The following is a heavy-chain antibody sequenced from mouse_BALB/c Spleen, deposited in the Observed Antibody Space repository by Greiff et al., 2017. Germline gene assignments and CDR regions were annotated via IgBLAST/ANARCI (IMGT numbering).Heavy chain of an antibody. CDR3: ARGSTMITFYAMDY. CDR1: GFTFSSYA. D-gene: IGHD2-4*01. Sequence: EVKLMESGGGLVKPGGSLKLSCAASGFTFSSYAMSWVRQSPEKRLEWVAEISSGGSYTYYPDTVTGRFTISRDNAKNTLYLEMSSLRSEDTAMYYCARGSTMITFYAMDYWGQGTSVTVAS. J-gene: IGHJ4*01. V-gene: IGHV5-9-4*01. CDR2: ISSGGSYT.